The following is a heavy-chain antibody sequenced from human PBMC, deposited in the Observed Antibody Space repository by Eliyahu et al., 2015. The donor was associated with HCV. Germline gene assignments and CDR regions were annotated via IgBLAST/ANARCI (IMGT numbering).Heavy chain of an antibody. CDR2: ISAYNDNS. CDR1: GYTFSNYG. Sequence: EVKKPGASVKVSCKASGYTFSNYGISWVRQAPGQGLEWMGWISAYNDNSHSAQKLQGRLSMTTHTSTSTAYMELRSLRSDDTAVYFCARAPDIVVVPSAMGGDYWGQGTLVTVSS. V-gene: IGHV1-18*01. CDR3: ARAPDIVVVPSAMGGDY. J-gene: IGHJ4*02. D-gene: IGHD2-2*01.